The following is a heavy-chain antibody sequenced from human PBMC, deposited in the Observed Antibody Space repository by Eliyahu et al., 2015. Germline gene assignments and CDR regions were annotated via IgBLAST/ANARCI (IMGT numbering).Heavy chain of an antibody. D-gene: IGHD3-10*01. V-gene: IGHV4-31*03. Sequence: QVQLQESGPGLVKPSQTLSLTCTVSXXSISSGGYYWSWXXQHPGKGLXWIGYIYYSGSTYYXPSLKSRVTISVDTSKNQFSLKLSSVTAADTAVYYCARVGSGGWFGELSNQVFDYWGQGTLVTVSS. J-gene: IGHJ4*02. CDR1: XXSISSGGYY. CDR2: IYYSGST. CDR3: ARVGSGGWFGELSNQVFDY.